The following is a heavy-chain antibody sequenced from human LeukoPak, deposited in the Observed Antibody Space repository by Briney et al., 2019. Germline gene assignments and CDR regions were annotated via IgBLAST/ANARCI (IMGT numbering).Heavy chain of an antibody. Sequence: GGSLRLSCAASGFTFSSYWMSWVRQAPGKGLEWVANIEQDGSEKYYVDSVKGRFTISRDNAKNSLYLQMNSLRAEDTAVYYCARDIVVVVAATYYYYYGMDVWGQGTTVTVSS. CDR3: ARDIVVVVAATYYYYYGMDV. CDR1: GFTFSSYW. CDR2: IEQDGSEK. J-gene: IGHJ6*02. D-gene: IGHD2-15*01. V-gene: IGHV3-7*01.